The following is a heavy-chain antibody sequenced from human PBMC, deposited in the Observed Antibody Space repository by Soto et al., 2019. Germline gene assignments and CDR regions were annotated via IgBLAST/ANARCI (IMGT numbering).Heavy chain of an antibody. CDR3: ARVRVAGSNWFDP. V-gene: IGHV4-59*08. J-gene: IGHJ5*02. D-gene: IGHD6-19*01. CDR2: IYYSGST. CDR1: GGSISSYY. Sequence: SETLSLTCTVSGGSISSYYWSWIRQPPGKGLEWIGYIYYSGSTNYNPSLKSRVTISVDTSKNQFSLKLSSVTAADTAVYYCARVRVAGSNWFDPRGQGTLVTVSS.